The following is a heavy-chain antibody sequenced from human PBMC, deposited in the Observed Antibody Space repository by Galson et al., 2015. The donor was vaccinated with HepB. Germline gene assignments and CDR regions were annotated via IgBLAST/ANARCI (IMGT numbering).Heavy chain of an antibody. Sequence: SLRLSCAASGFTFSSYAMHWVRQAPGKGLEWVAVISYDGSNKYYADSVKGRFTISRDNSKNTLYLQMNSLRAEDTAVYYCARDITIFGVVTNDAFDIWGQGTMVTVSS. D-gene: IGHD3-3*01. CDR1: GFTFSSYA. CDR2: ISYDGSNK. CDR3: ARDITIFGVVTNDAFDI. J-gene: IGHJ3*02. V-gene: IGHV3-30-3*01.